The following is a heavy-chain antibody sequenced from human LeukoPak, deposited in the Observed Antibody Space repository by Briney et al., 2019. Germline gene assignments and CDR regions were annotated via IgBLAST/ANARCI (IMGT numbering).Heavy chain of an antibody. J-gene: IGHJ3*02. CDR3: ARPITMIERDAFDI. Sequence: NPSETLSLTCAVSGGSISSSNWWSWVRQPPGKGLEWIGEIYHSGSTYYNPSLKSRVTISVDTSKNQFSLKLSSVTAADTAVYYCARPITMIERDAFDIWGQGTMVTVSS. CDR2: IYHSGST. V-gene: IGHV4-4*02. D-gene: IGHD3-22*01. CDR1: GGSISSSNW.